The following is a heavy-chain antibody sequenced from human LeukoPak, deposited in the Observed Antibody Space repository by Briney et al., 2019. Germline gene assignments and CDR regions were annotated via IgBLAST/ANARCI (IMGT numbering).Heavy chain of an antibody. CDR1: GFTFSRYG. CDR2: ISSNSSYI. Sequence: PGGSLRLSCAASGFTFSRYGMNWVRQAPGKGLEWVSSISSNSSYIYYADSVKGRFTISRDNSKNTLYLQMNSLRAEDTAVYYCAKDRYFDWLWHNDAFDIWGQGTMVTVSS. V-gene: IGHV3-21*04. J-gene: IGHJ3*02. D-gene: IGHD3-9*01. CDR3: AKDRYFDWLWHNDAFDI.